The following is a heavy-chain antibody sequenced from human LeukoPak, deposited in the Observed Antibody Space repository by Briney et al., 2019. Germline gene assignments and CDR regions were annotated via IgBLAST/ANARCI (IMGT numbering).Heavy chain of an antibody. CDR2: IWYDGSNK. J-gene: IGHJ4*02. D-gene: IGHD2-2*01. CDR3: ARDLSSSTSCTLIDY. Sequence: GGSLRLSCAASGFAFSSYGMHWVRQAPGKGLEWVAVIWYDGSNKYYADSVKGRFTISRDNSKNTLYLQMNSLRAEDTAVYYCARDLSSSTSCTLIDYWGQGTLVTVSS. V-gene: IGHV3-33*01. CDR1: GFAFSSYG.